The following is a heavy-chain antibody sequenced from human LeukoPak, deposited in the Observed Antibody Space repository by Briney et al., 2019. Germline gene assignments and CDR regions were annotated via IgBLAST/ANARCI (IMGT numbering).Heavy chain of an antibody. Sequence: SETLSLTCTVSGGSISSSSYYWGWLRQPPGKGLEWIGSIYYSGSTYYNPSLKSRVTISVDTSKNQFSLKLSSVTAADTAVYYCATPGGDSPMPNAFDIWGQGTMVTVSS. CDR3: ATPGGDSPMPNAFDI. CDR2: IYYSGST. V-gene: IGHV4-39*07. CDR1: GGSISSSSYY. D-gene: IGHD2-21*02. J-gene: IGHJ3*02.